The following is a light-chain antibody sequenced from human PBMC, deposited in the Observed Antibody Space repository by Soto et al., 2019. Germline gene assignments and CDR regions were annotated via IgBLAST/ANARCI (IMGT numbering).Light chain of an antibody. CDR2: KAS. CDR1: QSINNL. V-gene: IGKV1-5*03. CDR3: QQYESFPRT. J-gene: IGKJ1*01. Sequence: DIQMTQSPSTLSASVGDRVTITCRASQSINNLLAWYQQKPGKAPKLFIFKASTLESGVPSRFSGSGSGTEFTLSISSLQPDDFATYFCQQYESFPRTFGQGTKVEIK.